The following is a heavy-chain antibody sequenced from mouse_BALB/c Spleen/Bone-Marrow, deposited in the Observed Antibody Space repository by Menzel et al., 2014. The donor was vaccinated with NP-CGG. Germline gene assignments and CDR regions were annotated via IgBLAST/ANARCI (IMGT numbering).Heavy chain of an antibody. J-gene: IGHJ3*01. D-gene: IGHD2-1*01. CDR2: IDPANGNT. CDR1: GFNIKDTY. Sequence: VQLQQSGAELVKPGASVKLSCTASGFNIKDTYMHWVKQRPEQCLEWIGRIDPANGNTKYDPKFQGKATMTADTSSNTAYLQLSSLTSEDTAVYYCARNGNYDAWFAYWGQGTLVTVSA. V-gene: IGHV14-3*02. CDR3: ARNGNYDAWFAY.